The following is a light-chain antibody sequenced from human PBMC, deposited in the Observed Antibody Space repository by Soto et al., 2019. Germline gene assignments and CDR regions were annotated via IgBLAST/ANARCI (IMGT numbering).Light chain of an antibody. CDR3: NSFTTSTTPYV. V-gene: IGLV1-47*02. CDR1: SSNIGRNY. Sequence: QSVLSQPPSASGTPGQRVTISCSGSSSNIGRNYIYWYQQLPGTAPKLLIYGNTQRPSGVPDRFSGSKSGTSVSLAISGLRSEDEADYYCNSFTTSTTPYVFGTGTKLTVL. J-gene: IGLJ1*01. CDR2: GNT.